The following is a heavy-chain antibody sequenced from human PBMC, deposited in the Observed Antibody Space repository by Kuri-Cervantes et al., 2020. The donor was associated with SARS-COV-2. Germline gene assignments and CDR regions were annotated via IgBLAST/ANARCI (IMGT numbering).Heavy chain of an antibody. CDR3: ARMGRWLQLGYYYGMDV. D-gene: IGHD5-24*01. Sequence: GESLKISCAASGFTFRTSTMHWVRQAPGKGLEWVSSISSSSSYIYYADSVKGRFTISRDNAKNSLYLQMNSLRAEDTAVYYCARMGRWLQLGYYYGMDVWGQGTTVTVSS. CDR1: GFTFRTST. V-gene: IGHV3-21*01. CDR2: ISSSSSYI. J-gene: IGHJ6*02.